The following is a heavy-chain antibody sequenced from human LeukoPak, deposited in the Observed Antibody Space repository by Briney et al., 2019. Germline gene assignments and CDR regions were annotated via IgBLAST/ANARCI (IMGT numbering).Heavy chain of an antibody. V-gene: IGHV1-69*05. J-gene: IGHJ6*03. CDR2: IIPIFGTA. CDR3: ARGSSGSFYYYYMDV. CDR1: GGTFSSYA. Sequence: ASVKVSCKASGGTFSSYAISWVRQAPGQGLECMGGIIPIFGTANYAQKFQGRVTITTDESTSTAYMELSSLRSEDTAVYYCARGSSGSFYYYYMDVWGKGTTVTVSS. D-gene: IGHD3-10*01.